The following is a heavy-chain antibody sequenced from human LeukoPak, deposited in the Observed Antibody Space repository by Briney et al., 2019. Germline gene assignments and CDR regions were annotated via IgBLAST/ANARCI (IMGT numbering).Heavy chain of an antibody. Sequence: PGGSLRLSCAASGFTLNSYWMSWVRQAPGKGLEWVANIKQDGSEKYYVDSVKGRFTISRDNVKNSLYLQMNSLRAEDTAVYYCVRERFYFDSSGYSGASTLWGQGALVTVSS. D-gene: IGHD3-22*01. CDR1: GFTLNSYW. V-gene: IGHV3-7*01. J-gene: IGHJ4*02. CDR2: IKQDGSEK. CDR3: VRERFYFDSSGYSGASTL.